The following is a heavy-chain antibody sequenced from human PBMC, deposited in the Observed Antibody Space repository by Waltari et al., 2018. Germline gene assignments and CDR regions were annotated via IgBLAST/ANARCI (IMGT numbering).Heavy chain of an antibody. CDR2: IWDDGSNK. Sequence: QVQLVESGGGVVQPGRSLRLSCAASGFTFSSYGMHWVRQAPGKGLEWVAVIWDDGSNKYYADSVKGRFTISRDNSKNMLYLQMISLRAEDTAVYYCARVSNGGYGDYWGQGTLVTVSS. J-gene: IGHJ4*02. V-gene: IGHV3-33*01. D-gene: IGHD2-15*01. CDR1: GFTFSSYG. CDR3: ARVSNGGYGDY.